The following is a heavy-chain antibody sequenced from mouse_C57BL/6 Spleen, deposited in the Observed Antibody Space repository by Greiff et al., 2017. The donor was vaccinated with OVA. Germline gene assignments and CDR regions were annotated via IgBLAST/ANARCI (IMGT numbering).Heavy chain of an antibody. CDR3: SRHNYYGSSYLWYFDV. CDR1: GYAFSSSW. J-gene: IGHJ1*03. D-gene: IGHD1-1*01. V-gene: IGHV1-82*01. CDR2: IYPGDGDT. Sequence: ESGPELVKPGASVKISCKASGYAFSSSWMNWVKQRPGKGLEWIGRIYPGDGDTNYNGKFKGKATLTADKSSSTAYMQLSSLTSEDSAVYFCSRHNYYGSSYLWYFDVWGTGTTVTVSS.